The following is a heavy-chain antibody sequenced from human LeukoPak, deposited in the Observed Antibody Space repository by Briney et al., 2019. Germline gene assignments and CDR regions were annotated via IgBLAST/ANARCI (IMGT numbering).Heavy chain of an antibody. CDR3: AREESVRGVGDY. Sequence: GASVKVSCKASGYTFTSYYMHWVRRAPGQGLEWMGIINPSGGSTSYAQKFQGRVTMTRDTSISTAYMELSRLRSDDTAVYYCAREESVRGVGDYWGQGTLVTVSS. V-gene: IGHV1-46*01. J-gene: IGHJ4*02. D-gene: IGHD3-10*01. CDR2: INPSGGST. CDR1: GYTFTSYY.